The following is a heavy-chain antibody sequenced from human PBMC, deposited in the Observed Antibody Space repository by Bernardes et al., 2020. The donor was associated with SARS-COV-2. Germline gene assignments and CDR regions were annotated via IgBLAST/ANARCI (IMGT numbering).Heavy chain of an antibody. V-gene: IGHV2-5*02. J-gene: IGHJ3*01. CDR2: IYWDDDK. CDR1: GFSLFTRTAG. CDR3: AHIMITYGGVIADDAFDF. D-gene: IGHD3-16*02. Sequence: SSPTLVKPTQTLTLTCSFSGFSLFTRTAGVGWIRQPPGEALEWLAIIYWDDDKRYSPSLKSRLTITKDTSKNQVVLIMTNMDPVDTATYYCAHIMITYGGVIADDAFDFWGQGTMVTVSS.